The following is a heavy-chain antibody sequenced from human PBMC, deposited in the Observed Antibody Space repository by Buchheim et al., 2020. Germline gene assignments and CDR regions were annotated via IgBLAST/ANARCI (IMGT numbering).Heavy chain of an antibody. J-gene: IGHJ5*02. CDR2: ISTSGSS. CDR3: ARDWVFGRFDP. D-gene: IGHD3-10*01. Sequence: QVQLQESGPTLVKPSQTLSLTCTVSGDSITSGSYYWIWMRQPAGEGLEWIGRISTSGSSRYNPSLESRITVSIDTIKNEFSLRLSSVTASDTAVYYCARDWVFGRFDPWGQGAL. V-gene: IGHV4-61*02. CDR1: GDSITSGSYY.